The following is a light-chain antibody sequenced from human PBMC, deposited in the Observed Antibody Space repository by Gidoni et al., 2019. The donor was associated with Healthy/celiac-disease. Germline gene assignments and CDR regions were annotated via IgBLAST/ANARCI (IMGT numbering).Light chain of an antibody. V-gene: IGLV3-19*01. CDR1: SLRSYY. CDR3: NSRDSSGNLVV. J-gene: IGLJ2*01. CDR2: GKN. Sequence: SSELTPHPAVSVALGQTVRITCQGDSLRSYYASWYQQKPGQAPVLFIYGKNNRPSGIPDRFSGSSSGNTASWTITGAQAEDEADYYCNSRDSSGNLVVFGGGTKLTVL.